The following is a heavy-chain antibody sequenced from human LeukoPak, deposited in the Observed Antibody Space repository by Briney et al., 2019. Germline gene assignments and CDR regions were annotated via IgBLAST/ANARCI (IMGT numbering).Heavy chain of an antibody. J-gene: IGHJ4*02. CDR2: INPSGGST. Sequence: ASVKLSCKASGYTFTSYYMHWARQAPGQGLEWMGIINPSGGSTSYAQKFQGRVTMTRDTSTSTVYMELSSLRSEDTAVYYCARKSRRVTLSDYWGQGTLVTVSS. D-gene: IGHD2-21*02. CDR3: ARKSRRVTLSDY. CDR1: GYTFTSYY. V-gene: IGHV1-46*01.